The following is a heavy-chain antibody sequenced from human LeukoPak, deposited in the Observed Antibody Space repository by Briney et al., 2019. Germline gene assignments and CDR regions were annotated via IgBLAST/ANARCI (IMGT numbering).Heavy chain of an antibody. J-gene: IGHJ6*02. CDR1: GGSISSGGYY. CDR3: ARDNWNYGSSMDV. V-gene: IGHV4-31*03. D-gene: IGHD1-7*01. CDR2: IYYSGST. Sequence: PSETLSLTCTVSGGSISSGGYYWNWIRQHPEKGLEWIGYIYYSGSTYYSPSLKSRVTISVDTSKNQFSLKLSSVTAADTAVYHCARDNWNYGSSMDVWGQGTTVTVSS.